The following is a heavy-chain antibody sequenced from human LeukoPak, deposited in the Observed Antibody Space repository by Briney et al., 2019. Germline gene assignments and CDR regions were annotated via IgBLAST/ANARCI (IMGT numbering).Heavy chain of an antibody. CDR1: GFPFSSYA. J-gene: IGHJ4*02. Sequence: PGGSLQLSCAASGFPFSSYAMHWVRQAPGKGLEWVAVISYDGSNKYYADSVKGRFTISRDNSKNPLYLQMNGLRAEDTAVYYCARVRSSWYWVDYWGQGTLVTVSS. CDR3: ARVRSSWYWVDY. CDR2: ISYDGSNK. V-gene: IGHV3-30-3*01. D-gene: IGHD6-13*01.